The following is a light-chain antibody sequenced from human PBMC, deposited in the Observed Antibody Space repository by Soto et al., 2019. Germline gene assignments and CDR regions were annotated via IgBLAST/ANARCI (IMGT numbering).Light chain of an antibody. CDR2: GAS. V-gene: IGKV3-20*01. Sequence: EIVLTQSPGTLSLSPGERATLSCRASQSIDSNYLGWYQQKPGQTPWLLIYGASSRATGIPDRFSGSGSGTDFTLTISRLEPEDFAVYYCQHYGTSPGTFGQGTKVEIK. CDR1: QSIDSNY. CDR3: QHYGTSPGT. J-gene: IGKJ1*01.